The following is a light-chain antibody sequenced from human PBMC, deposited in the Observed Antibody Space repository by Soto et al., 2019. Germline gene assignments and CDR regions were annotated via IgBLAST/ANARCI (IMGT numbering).Light chain of an antibody. CDR3: QQYYSTPLT. CDR2: WAS. Sequence: DIVMTQSPDSLAVSLGERATINRKSSQSVLYSSKNKNYLAWYQQKPGQPPKLLIYWASTREPGVPDRFSGSGSGTDFTLTISSLQAEDVAVYYCQQYYSTPLTFGGGTKVEIK. J-gene: IGKJ4*01. V-gene: IGKV4-1*01. CDR1: QSVLYSSKNKNY.